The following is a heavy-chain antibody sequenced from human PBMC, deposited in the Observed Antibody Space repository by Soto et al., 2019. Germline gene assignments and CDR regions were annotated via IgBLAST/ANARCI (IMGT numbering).Heavy chain of an antibody. D-gene: IGHD1-1*01. Sequence: SGPTLVNPTQTLTLTCTFSGFSLSTSGVGVGWIRQPPGKALEWLALIYWDDDKRYTPSLRPRLTITADTSKNQVVFTMIRMDPVDTATYYCAYTFRDNNEYYYDHWGQGTLVTVSS. J-gene: IGHJ4*02. CDR3: AYTFRDNNEYYYDH. CDR1: GFSLSTSGVG. V-gene: IGHV2-5*02. CDR2: IYWDDDK.